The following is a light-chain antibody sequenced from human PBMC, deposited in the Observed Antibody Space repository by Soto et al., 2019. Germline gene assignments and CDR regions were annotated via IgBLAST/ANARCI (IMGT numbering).Light chain of an antibody. Sequence: EIVLTQSPGTLSLSPGEGVTLSCRASQSISSSYLAWYQQRPGQAPRLLIYGASSRATGIPDRFSGSGSGTEFTLTISSLQSEDFAVYYCQQRSNWPITFGQGTRLEIK. CDR2: GAS. CDR1: QSISSSY. V-gene: IGKV3D-20*02. J-gene: IGKJ5*01. CDR3: QQRSNWPIT.